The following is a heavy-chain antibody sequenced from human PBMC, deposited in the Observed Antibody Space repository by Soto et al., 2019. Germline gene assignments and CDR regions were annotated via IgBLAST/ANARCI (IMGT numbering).Heavy chain of an antibody. CDR2: ISYDGSNQ. D-gene: IGHD3-22*01. Sequence: VGSLRLSCAASGFTFSSFGMHWVRQAPGKGLEWVAVISYDGSNQYYADSVKGRFTVSRDNSKNTLYLQMNSLRPGDTAVYYCTALGYYDSSAGGGYWGQGTLVTVSS. CDR3: TALGYYDSSAGGGY. CDR1: GFTFSSFG. J-gene: IGHJ4*02. V-gene: IGHV3-30*03.